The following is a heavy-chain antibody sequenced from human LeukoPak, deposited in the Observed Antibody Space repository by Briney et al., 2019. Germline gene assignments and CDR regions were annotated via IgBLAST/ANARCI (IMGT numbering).Heavy chain of an antibody. D-gene: IGHD3-10*02. Sequence: GGSLRLSCAASGFTVSSNYMSWVRQAPGKGLEWVSVIYSGGSTYYADSVKGRFTISRDNSKNTLYLQMNSLRAEDTAVYYCAGDPYVSNFDYWGQGTLVTVSS. V-gene: IGHV3-53*01. CDR2: IYSGGST. CDR3: AGDPYVSNFDY. CDR1: GFTVSSNY. J-gene: IGHJ4*02.